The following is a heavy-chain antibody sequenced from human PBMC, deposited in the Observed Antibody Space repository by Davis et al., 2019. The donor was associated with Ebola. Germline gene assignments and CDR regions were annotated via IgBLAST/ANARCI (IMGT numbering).Heavy chain of an antibody. J-gene: IGHJ4*02. V-gene: IGHV1-8*01. CDR2: MNPNSGNT. CDR3: ARAQFPTTSDH. Sequence: AASVKVSCKASGYTFNSFDIHWVRQATGQGLEWMGWMNPNSGNTGYAQRFQGRVTMTRNTSISTAYMEVGSLRSDDTAVYYCARAQFPTTSDHWGQGTLVTVSS. CDR1: GYTFNSFD. D-gene: IGHD1-1*01.